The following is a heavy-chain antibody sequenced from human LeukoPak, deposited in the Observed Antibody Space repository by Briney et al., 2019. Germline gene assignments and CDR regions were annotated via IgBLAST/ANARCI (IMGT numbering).Heavy chain of an antibody. J-gene: IGHJ4*02. CDR3: ARGGSGWYEGDY. Sequence: GGSLKLSCAASGFTFSSYWMSWVRQAPGKGLEWVANIKQDGSEKYYVDSVKGRFTISRDKAKNSLYLQMNSLRAEDTAVYYCARGGSGWYEGDYWGQGTLVTVSS. CDR1: GFTFSSYW. CDR2: IKQDGSEK. V-gene: IGHV3-7*01. D-gene: IGHD6-19*01.